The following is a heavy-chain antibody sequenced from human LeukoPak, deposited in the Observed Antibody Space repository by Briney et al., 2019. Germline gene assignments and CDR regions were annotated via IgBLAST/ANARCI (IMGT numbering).Heavy chain of an antibody. CDR3: ARGGYNWNDEIDY. V-gene: IGHV4-59*01. D-gene: IGHD1-1*01. J-gene: IGHJ4*02. CDR1: GGSISSYY. Sequence: SETLSLTCTVSGGSISSYYWSWIRQPPGKGLEWIGYIYYSGSTNYNPSLKSRVTISVDTSKNQFSLKLSSVTAADTAVYYCARGGYNWNDEIDYWGQGTLVTVSS. CDR2: IYYSGST.